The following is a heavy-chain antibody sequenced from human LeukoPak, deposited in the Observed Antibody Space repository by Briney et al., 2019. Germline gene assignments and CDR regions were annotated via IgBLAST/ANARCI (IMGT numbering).Heavy chain of an antibody. CDR1: GFTFRKYA. V-gene: IGHV3-23*01. CDR3: ARGPYCSGGTCFSLGEFDP. D-gene: IGHD2-15*01. J-gene: IGHJ5*02. Sequence: PGGSLRLSCAASGFTFRKYAMSWVRQTPGKGLQWVSSISGSGNSTYYADSVKGRFAISRDNSKNTFYLQMNSLRGEDTAAYHCARGPYCSGGTCFSLGEFDPWGQGALVTVSS. CDR2: ISGSGNST.